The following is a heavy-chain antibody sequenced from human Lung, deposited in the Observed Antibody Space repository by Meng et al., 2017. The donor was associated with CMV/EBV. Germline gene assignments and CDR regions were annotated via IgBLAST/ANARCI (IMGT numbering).Heavy chain of an antibody. CDR2: IYYSGST. CDR1: GGSVSSGDYW. V-gene: IGHV4-61*08. D-gene: IGHD7-27*01. J-gene: IGHJ4*02. Sequence: GSXRLXCTVSGGSVSSGDYWWSWIRQPPGRELEWIGYIYYSGSTNYNPSLKSRVTISVDTSKNQFSLKLSSVTAADTAIYYCARDVRGRTGDSWGQGTLVTVSS. CDR3: ARDVRGRTGDS.